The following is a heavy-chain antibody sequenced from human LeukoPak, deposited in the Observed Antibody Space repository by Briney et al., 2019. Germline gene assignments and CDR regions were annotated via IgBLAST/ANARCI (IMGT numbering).Heavy chain of an antibody. V-gene: IGHV3-53*01. CDR3: AKGYCSSTSCYTSPFQH. D-gene: IGHD2-2*02. CDR1: GFTVSSNY. J-gene: IGHJ1*01. CDR2: IYSGGST. Sequence: GGSLRLSCAASGFTVSSNYMSWVRQAPGKGLEWVSGIYSGGSTYHADSVKGRFTIPRDNSKNTLYLQMNSLRAEDTAVYYCAKGYCSSTSCYTSPFQHWGQGTLVTVSS.